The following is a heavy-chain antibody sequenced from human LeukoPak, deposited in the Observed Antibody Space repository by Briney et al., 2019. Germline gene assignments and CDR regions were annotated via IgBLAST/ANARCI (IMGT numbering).Heavy chain of an antibody. V-gene: IGHV4-59*01. CDR1: GGSISSYY. J-gene: IGHJ6*02. Sequence: PSETLSLTCTVSGGSISSYYWSWIRQPPGKGLEWIGYIYYSGSTNYNPSLKSRVTISVDTSKNQFSLKLSSVTAADTAVYYCARAGDSSGYYPSEYYGMDVWGQGTTVTVSS. D-gene: IGHD3-22*01. CDR3: ARAGDSSGYYPSEYYGMDV. CDR2: IYYSGST.